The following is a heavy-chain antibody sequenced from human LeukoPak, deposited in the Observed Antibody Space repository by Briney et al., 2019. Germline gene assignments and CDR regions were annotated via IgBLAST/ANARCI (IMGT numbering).Heavy chain of an antibody. V-gene: IGHV1-46*01. D-gene: IGHD5-18*01. CDR3: ARRGYSYGAYYGMDV. Sequence: ASVKVSCKASGYTFTSYYMHWVRQAPGQGLEWMGIINPSGGSTSYAQKFQGRVTMTRDTSTSTVYMELSSLRSGDTAVYYCARRGYSYGAYYGMDVWGQGTTVTVSS. CDR1: GYTFTSYY. CDR2: INPSGGST. J-gene: IGHJ6*02.